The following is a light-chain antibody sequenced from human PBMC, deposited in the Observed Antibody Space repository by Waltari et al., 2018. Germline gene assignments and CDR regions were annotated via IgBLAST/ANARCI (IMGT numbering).Light chain of an antibody. CDR1: SGYSNYK. V-gene: IGLV9-49*01. CDR2: VGTGGIVG. Sequence: QPVLTQPPSASASLGASVTLTCTLSSGYSNYKVDWYQHGPGKGPRFVMRVGTGGIVGSKGDGIPDRFSVLGSGLNRYLTIKNIQEEDESDYHCGADHGSGSNFVVFGGGTKLTVL. J-gene: IGLJ2*01. CDR3: GADHGSGSNFVV.